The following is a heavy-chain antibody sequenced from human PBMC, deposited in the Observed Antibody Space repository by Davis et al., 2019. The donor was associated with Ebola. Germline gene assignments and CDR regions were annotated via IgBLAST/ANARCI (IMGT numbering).Heavy chain of an antibody. CDR2: IAYSGRT. V-gene: IGHV4-39*01. Sequence: MPGGSLRLSCTVSGVSISSTTYYWGWVRQPPRKGLEWIGGIAYSGRTYYNPSLKGRVLISADTPNNEIFLDLRSVTATDTGIYYCARYCIDGPCYGGIDSWGQGALVTVSS. CDR1: GVSISSTTYY. CDR3: ARYCIDGPCYGGIDS. D-gene: IGHD2-15*01. J-gene: IGHJ4*02.